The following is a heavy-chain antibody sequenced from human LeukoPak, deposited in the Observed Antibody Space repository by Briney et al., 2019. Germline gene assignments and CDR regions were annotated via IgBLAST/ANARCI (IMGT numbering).Heavy chain of an antibody. D-gene: IGHD5-12*01. CDR2: ISGSVGST. CDR1: GFTFSSYA. J-gene: IGHJ4*02. CDR3: AKDVVATISSPTFDY. V-gene: IGHV3-23*01. Sequence: GASLRLSWAPSGFTFSSYAMSCVRQAPGKGLEWVSAISGSVGSTYYADSVKGRITISRDNSKNTLYLQMNSLRAEDTAVYYCAKDVVATISSPTFDYWGQGTLVTVS.